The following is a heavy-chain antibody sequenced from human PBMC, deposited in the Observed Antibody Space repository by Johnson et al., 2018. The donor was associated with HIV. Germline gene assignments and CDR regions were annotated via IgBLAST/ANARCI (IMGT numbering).Heavy chain of an antibody. J-gene: IGHJ3*02. CDR2: IYSGGST. Sequence: VQLVESGGGLVQPGGSLRLSCAASGFTVSSNYMSWVRQAPGKGLEWVSVIYSGGSTYYADSVKGRFTMSTDNSKNTLYLQMTSLRAEDTAVYYCTSSPHAFDIWGQGTMVTVSS. CDR3: TSSPHAFDI. CDR1: GFTVSSNY. V-gene: IGHV3-66*01.